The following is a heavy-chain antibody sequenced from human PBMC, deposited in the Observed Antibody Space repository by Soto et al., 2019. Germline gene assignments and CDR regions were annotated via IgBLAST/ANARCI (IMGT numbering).Heavy chain of an antibody. V-gene: IGHV4-30-2*01. Sequence: TLSLTCGVSGGSLSGATYSWNWIRQPPGKGLEWIGYIFPSGTTCYNPSLKSRVTISIDVSKNQFSLSLRSLTAADTAVYYCARSREFDYWSQGTLVTVSS. CDR1: GGSLSGATYS. J-gene: IGHJ4*02. CDR2: IFPSGTT. CDR3: ARSREFDY.